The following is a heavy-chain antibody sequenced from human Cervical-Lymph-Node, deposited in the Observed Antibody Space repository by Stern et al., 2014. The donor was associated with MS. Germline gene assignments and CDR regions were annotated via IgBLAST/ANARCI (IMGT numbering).Heavy chain of an antibody. CDR3: ARHSIKGYNCFDT. CDR2: ISAYNVNT. D-gene: IGHD1-14*01. J-gene: IGHJ5*02. Sequence: QLVQSGAELKKPGASVKVSCKASGFALTSACISWVRQAPGQGLEWMGCISAYNVNTNYAQRFQDRVNMTTDTSTSTAYMELRSLRSDDTAVYYCARHSIKGYNCFDTWGQGTLVTVSS. CDR1: GFALTSAC. V-gene: IGHV1-18*01.